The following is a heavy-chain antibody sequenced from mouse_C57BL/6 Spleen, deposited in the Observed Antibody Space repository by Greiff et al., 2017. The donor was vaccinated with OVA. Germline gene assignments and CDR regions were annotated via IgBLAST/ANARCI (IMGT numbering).Heavy chain of an antibody. V-gene: IGHV1-52*01. CDR3: ARGGYYYGSSYYWYFDV. J-gene: IGHJ1*03. CDR1: GYTFTSYW. D-gene: IGHD1-1*01. CDR2: IDPSDSET. Sequence: QVQLQQPGAELVRPGSSVKLSCKASGYTFTSYWMHWVKQRPIQGLEWIGNIDPSDSETHYNQKFKDKATLTVDKSSSTAYMQLSSLTSEDSAVYYCARGGYYYGSSYYWYFDVWGTGTTVTVSS.